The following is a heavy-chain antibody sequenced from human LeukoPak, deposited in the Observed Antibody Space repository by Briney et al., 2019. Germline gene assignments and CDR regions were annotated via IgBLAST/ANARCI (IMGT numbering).Heavy chain of an antibody. D-gene: IGHD3-9*01. V-gene: IGHV4-34*01. Sequence: SETLSLTCAVYGGSFSGYYWSWIRQPPGKGLEWIGEINHSGSTNYNPSLKSRVTISVDTSKNQFSLKLSSVTAADTAVYYCARGVTAPEYYDILTGRTAFDYWGQGILVTVSS. CDR1: GGSFSGYY. J-gene: IGHJ4*02. CDR3: ARGVTAPEYYDILTGRTAFDY. CDR2: INHSGST.